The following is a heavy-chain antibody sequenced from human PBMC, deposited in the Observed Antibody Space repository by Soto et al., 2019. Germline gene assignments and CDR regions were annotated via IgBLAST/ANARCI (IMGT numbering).Heavy chain of an antibody. J-gene: IGHJ4*02. CDR2: SDPEDGET. CDR1: GYTLTELS. CDR3: ATGGMIVVPLDY. D-gene: IGHD3-22*01. V-gene: IGHV1-24*01. Sequence: ASVKVSCKVSGYTLTELSMHWVRQAPGKGLEWMGGSDPEDGETIYAQKFQGRVTMTEDTSTDTAYMELSSLRSEDTAVYYCATGGMIVVPLDYWGQGTLVTVSS.